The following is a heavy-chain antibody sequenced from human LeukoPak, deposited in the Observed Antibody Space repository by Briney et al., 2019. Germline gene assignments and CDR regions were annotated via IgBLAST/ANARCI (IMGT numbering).Heavy chain of an antibody. J-gene: IGHJ4*02. D-gene: IGHD5-12*01. V-gene: IGHV4-59*01. CDR1: GCSISSYY. CDR2: IYYSGST. CDR3: AREYYIVATRFFDY. Sequence: SETLSLTCTVSGCSISSYYWSWIRQPPGKGLEWIGYIYYSGSTNYNPSLKNRRTISVDTSENHFSLKLRSVPAADTAVYYCAREYYIVATRFFDYWGQGTLVTVSS.